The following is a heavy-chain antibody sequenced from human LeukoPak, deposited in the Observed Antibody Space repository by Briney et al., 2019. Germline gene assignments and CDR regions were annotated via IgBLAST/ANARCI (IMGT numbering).Heavy chain of an antibody. CDR2: IRYDGSNK. V-gene: IGHV3-30*02. D-gene: IGHD6-13*01. J-gene: IGHJ4*02. CDR3: AKAPYSSSWYAEYYFDY. Sequence: GGSLRLSCAASGFTFSSYGMHWVRQAPGKGLEWVAFIRYDGSNKYYADSVKGRFTISRDNSKNTLYLQMNSLRAEDTAVYYCAKAPYSSSWYAEYYFDYWGQGTLVTVSS. CDR1: GFTFSSYG.